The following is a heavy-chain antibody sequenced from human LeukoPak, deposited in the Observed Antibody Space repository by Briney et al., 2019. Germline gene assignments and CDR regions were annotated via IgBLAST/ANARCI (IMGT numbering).Heavy chain of an antibody. CDR1: GFTFSSYG. J-gene: IGHJ4*02. Sequence: GGSLRLSCAASGFTFSSYGMHWVRQAPGKGLEWVAFIRYDGSNKYYADSVKGRFTISRDNSKNTLYLQMNSLRAEGTAVYYCAKDFVGYYDSSGYSDISYWGQGTLVTVSS. V-gene: IGHV3-30*02. D-gene: IGHD3-22*01. CDR2: IRYDGSNK. CDR3: AKDFVGYYDSSGYSDISY.